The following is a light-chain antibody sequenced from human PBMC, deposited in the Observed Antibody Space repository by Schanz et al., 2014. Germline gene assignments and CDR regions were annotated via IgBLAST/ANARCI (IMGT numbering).Light chain of an antibody. Sequence: QSALTQPASVSGSPGQSITISCTGTSSDVGTSNLLSWYQQYPGKAPKLLIYDVIKRPSGVSNRFSGSKSGNTASLAISGLQAEDEADYYCSSYKRGNTLLFGGGTKLTVL. CDR2: DVI. CDR1: SSDVGTSNL. CDR3: SSYKRGNTLL. J-gene: IGLJ2*01. V-gene: IGLV2-14*02.